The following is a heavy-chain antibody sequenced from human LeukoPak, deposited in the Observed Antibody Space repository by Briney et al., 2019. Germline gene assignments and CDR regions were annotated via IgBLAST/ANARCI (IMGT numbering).Heavy chain of an antibody. CDR3: AISTYYYDSSGYYRGAFDI. V-gene: IGHV4-59*08. CDR1: GGSISSYY. CDR2: IYYSGST. J-gene: IGHJ3*02. Sequence: SETLSLTCTVSGGSISSYYWSWIRQPPGKGLEWIGYIYYSGSTNYNPSLKSRVTISVDTSKNQFSLKLSSVTAADTAVYYCAISTYYYDSSGYYRGAFDIWGQGTMVTVSS. D-gene: IGHD3-22*01.